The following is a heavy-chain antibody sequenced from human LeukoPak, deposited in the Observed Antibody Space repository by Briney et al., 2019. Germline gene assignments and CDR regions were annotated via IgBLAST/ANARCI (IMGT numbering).Heavy chain of an antibody. J-gene: IGHJ4*02. D-gene: IGHD3-10*01. CDR1: GYTFTAYY. CDR2: INANSGGT. V-gene: IGHV1-2*06. CDR3: ARERRFGELLLFDY. Sequence: APVKVSCKASGYTFTAYYVHWVRQAPGQGLEWMGRINANSGGTNFAQRFQGRVTMTRDTPISTAYMELSRLRSDDTAVYYCARERRFGELLLFDYWGQGTLVTVSS.